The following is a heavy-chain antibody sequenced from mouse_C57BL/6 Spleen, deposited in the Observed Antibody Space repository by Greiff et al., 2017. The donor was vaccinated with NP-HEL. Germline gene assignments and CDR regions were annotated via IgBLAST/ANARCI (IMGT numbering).Heavy chain of an antibody. CDR3: ARRNTTVGRYFDY. CDR1: GFTFNSYW. D-gene: IGHD1-1*01. J-gene: IGHJ2*01. CDR2: IDPTSGGT. Sequence: QVQLQQSVAELVKPGASVKLSCTASGFTFNSYWMHWVKQRPGRGLEWIGRIDPTSGGTKYNEKFKSKATLTADKPSSTAYMQLSSLTSEDSAVYYCARRNTTVGRYFDYWGQGTTLTVSS. V-gene: IGHV1-72*01.